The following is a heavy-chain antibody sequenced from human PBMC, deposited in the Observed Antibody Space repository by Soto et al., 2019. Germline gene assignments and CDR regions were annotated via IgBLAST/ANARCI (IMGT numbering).Heavy chain of an antibody. D-gene: IGHD3-22*01. CDR2: MNPNSGNT. CDR1: GYTFTSYD. Sequence: QVQLVQSGAEVKKPGASVKVSCKASGYTFTSYDINWVRQATGQGLEWMGWMNPNSGNTGYAQKFQGRVTMTRNTSISTAYMELSSLRSEDTAVYYCARELVTMIVVVPGAFDIWGQGTMVTVSS. V-gene: IGHV1-8*01. CDR3: ARELVTMIVVVPGAFDI. J-gene: IGHJ3*02.